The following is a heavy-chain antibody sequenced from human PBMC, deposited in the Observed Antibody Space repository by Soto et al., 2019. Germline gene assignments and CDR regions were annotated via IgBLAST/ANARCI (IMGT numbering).Heavy chain of an antibody. Sequence: DVQLVESGGGLIQPGESLRLSCAAFGLTVSGKKYVAWVRQAPGKGLEWVSALYDVDGSFYADSVKGRFTTSSDSSKTTVYLEMNGLRPDVTAVHYWAKSQERERADYVWRKATTVTDSS. D-gene: IGHD1-1*01. CDR1: GLTVSGKKY. V-gene: IGHV3-53*01. CDR3: AKSQERERADYV. J-gene: IGHJ3*01. CDR2: LYDVDGS.